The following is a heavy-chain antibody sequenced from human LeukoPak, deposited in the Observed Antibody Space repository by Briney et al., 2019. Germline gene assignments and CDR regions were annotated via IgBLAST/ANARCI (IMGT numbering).Heavy chain of an antibody. CDR1: GFTFSSYA. J-gene: IGHJ6*02. V-gene: IGHV3-23*01. CDR2: ISGSGGST. CDR3: AKGDYGSGSSYYYYYGMDV. D-gene: IGHD3-10*01. Sequence: GGSLRLSCAASGFTFSSYAMSWVRQAPGKGLEWVSAISGSGGSTYYADSVKGRFTISRDNAKNTLYLQMNSLRAEDTAVYYCAKGDYGSGSSYYYYYGMDVWGQGTTVTVSS.